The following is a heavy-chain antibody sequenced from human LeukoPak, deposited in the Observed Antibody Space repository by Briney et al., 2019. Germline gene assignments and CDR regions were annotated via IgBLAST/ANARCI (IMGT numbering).Heavy chain of an antibody. J-gene: IGHJ4*02. CDR2: IWYDGSNK. V-gene: IGHV3-33*06. CDR3: AKDQGAARLMDY. Sequence: TGGSLRLSCAASGFTFSSYGMHWVRQAPGKGLEWVAVIWYDGSNKYYADSVKGRFTISRDNSKNTLYLQMNSLRAEDTAVYYCAKDQGAARLMDYWGQGTLVTVSS. D-gene: IGHD6-6*01. CDR1: GFTFSSYG.